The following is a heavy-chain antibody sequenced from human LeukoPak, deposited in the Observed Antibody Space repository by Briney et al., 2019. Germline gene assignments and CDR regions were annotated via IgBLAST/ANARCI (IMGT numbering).Heavy chain of an antibody. D-gene: IGHD1-26*01. J-gene: IGHJ4*02. CDR1: GGSISSYY. CDR3: ARMPPVGGSHVY. CDR2: ISHSGST. V-gene: IGHV4-59*01. Sequence: SETLSLTCTVSGGSISSYYWSWIRQPPGKGLEWIGYISHSGSTNYNPSLKSRVTISVDTSKNQFSLKLSSVTAADTAVYYCARMPPVGGSHVYWGQGTLVTVSS.